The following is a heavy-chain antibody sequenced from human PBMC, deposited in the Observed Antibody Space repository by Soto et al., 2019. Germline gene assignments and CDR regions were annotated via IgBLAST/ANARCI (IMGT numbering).Heavy chain of an antibody. CDR1: GFTFSSYG. CDR3: AKGRYSSGWYLDY. V-gene: IGHV3-30*18. D-gene: IGHD6-19*01. Sequence: PGGSLRLSCAASGFTFSSYGMHWVRQAPGKGLEWVAVISYDGSNKYYADSVKGRFTISRDNSKNTLYLQMNSLRAEDTAVYYCAKGRYSSGWYLDYWGQGTLVTVSS. J-gene: IGHJ4*02. CDR2: ISYDGSNK.